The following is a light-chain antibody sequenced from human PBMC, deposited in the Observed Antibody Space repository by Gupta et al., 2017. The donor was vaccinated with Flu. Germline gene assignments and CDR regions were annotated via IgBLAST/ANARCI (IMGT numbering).Light chain of an antibody. CDR1: SSDIGSYNY. CDR3: SSYTRTDTRV. CDR2: EVN. Sequence: QSALTQPASVSGSPGQPITISCIGTSSDIGSYNYVSWYKHPPGKAPKLMLYEVNNRPSGVSNRFSGSKSGNTASLTISGLQTEDEAEYYCSSYTRTDTRVFGGGTKLTVL. J-gene: IGLJ3*02. V-gene: IGLV2-14*01.